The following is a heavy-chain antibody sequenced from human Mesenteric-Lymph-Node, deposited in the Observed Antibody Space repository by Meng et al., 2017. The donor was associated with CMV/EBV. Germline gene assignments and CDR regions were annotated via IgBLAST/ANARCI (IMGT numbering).Heavy chain of an antibody. V-gene: IGHV4-39*07. CDR3: AIPYYDFWSGSPLDYFQH. D-gene: IGHD3-3*01. J-gene: IGHJ1*01. Sequence: SETLSLTCTVSGGSINSSSYYWGWIRQPPGKGLEWIGSIYYSGSTYYNPSLKSRVTISVDTSKNQFSLKLSSVTAADTAVYYCAIPYYDFWSGSPLDYFQHWGQGTLVTVSS. CDR1: GGSINSSSYY. CDR2: IYYSGST.